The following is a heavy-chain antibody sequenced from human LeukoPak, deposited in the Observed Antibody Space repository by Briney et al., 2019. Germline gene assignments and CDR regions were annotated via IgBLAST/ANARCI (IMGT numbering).Heavy chain of an antibody. V-gene: IGHV4-61*02. CDR1: GGSISSGSYY. Sequence: SQTLSLTCTVSGGSISSGSYYWSWIRQPAGKGLEWIGRIYTSGSTNYNPSLKSRVTISVDTSKNQFSLKLSSVTAADTAVYYCARAILTGDYYALGYWGQGTLVTVSS. J-gene: IGHJ4*02. CDR2: IYTSGST. CDR3: ARAILTGDYYALGY. D-gene: IGHD3-9*01.